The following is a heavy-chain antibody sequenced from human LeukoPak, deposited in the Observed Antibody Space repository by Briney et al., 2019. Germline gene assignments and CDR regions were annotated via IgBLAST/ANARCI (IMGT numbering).Heavy chain of an antibody. D-gene: IGHD5-24*01. CDR2: IDHRGDT. CDR1: GGSFSRYY. J-gene: IGHJ4*03. Sequence: KPSETLSLTCAVYGGSFSRYYWSWIRQSPGKGLEWIAEIDHRGDTNYNPSVKSRVTISVDTSKNQFSLKMRSLSAADTALYYCAGGATISETGYFDFWGQGTLVTVSS. CDR3: AGGATISETGYFDF. V-gene: IGHV4-34*01.